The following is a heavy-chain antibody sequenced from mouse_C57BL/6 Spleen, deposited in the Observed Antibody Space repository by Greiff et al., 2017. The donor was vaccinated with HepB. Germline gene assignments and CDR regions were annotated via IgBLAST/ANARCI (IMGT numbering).Heavy chain of an antibody. CDR1: GFSLSTSNMG. V-gene: IGHV8-5*01. D-gene: IGHD2-4*01. CDR3: AQIPFYDYDGRGYYFDY. Sequence: QVTLKESGPGILQPSQSLSLTCSFSGFSLSTSNMGIGWIRHPSGKGLEWLGHIWWNDDKYYNPSLNSRHKISKDTSNNQVFLKITSVDTADTATYDCAQIPFYDYDGRGYYFDYWGQGTTLTVSS. CDR2: IWWNDDK. J-gene: IGHJ2*01.